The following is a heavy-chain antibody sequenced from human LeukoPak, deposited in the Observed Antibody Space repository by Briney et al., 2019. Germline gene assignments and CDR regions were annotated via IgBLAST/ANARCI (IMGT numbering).Heavy chain of an antibody. Sequence: SETLSLTCTVSGGSISSYYWSWIRQPAGKGLEWIGRIYTTGITNYNPSLKSRVTMSVDTSKNQFSLKLTSVTAADTAVYYCARDGYYYGSSGYYFWGQGTLVTVSS. CDR2: IYTTGIT. CDR3: ARDGYYYGSSGYYF. V-gene: IGHV4-4*07. D-gene: IGHD3-22*01. CDR1: GGSISSYY. J-gene: IGHJ4*02.